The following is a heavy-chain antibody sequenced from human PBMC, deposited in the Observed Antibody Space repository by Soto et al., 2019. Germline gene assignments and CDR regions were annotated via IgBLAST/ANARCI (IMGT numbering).Heavy chain of an antibody. CDR2: INPSGGST. V-gene: IGHV1-46*01. CDR1: GYTFTSYY. J-gene: IGHJ6*02. CDR3: AREGRYYDILTGHDYYYYYGMDV. D-gene: IGHD3-9*01. Sequence: GASVKVSCKASGYTFTSYYMHWVRQAPGQGLEWMGIINPSGGSTSYAQKFQGRVTMTRDTSTSTVYMELSSLRSEDTAVYYCAREGRYYDILTGHDYYYYYGMDVWGQGTTVTVSS.